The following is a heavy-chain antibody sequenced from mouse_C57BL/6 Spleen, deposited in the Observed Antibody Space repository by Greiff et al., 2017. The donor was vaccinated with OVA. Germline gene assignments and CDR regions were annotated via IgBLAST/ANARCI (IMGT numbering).Heavy chain of an antibody. V-gene: IGHV3-6*01. J-gene: IGHJ2*01. D-gene: IGHD2-5*01. CDR2: ISYDGSN. Sequence: EVQLVESGPGLVKPSQSLSLTCSVTGYSITSGYYWNWIRQFPGNKLEWMGYISYDGSNNYNPSLKNRISITRDTSKNQFFLKLNSVTTEDTATYYCARESNYAFNFDYWGQGTTLTVSS. CDR1: GYSITSGYY. CDR3: ARESNYAFNFDY.